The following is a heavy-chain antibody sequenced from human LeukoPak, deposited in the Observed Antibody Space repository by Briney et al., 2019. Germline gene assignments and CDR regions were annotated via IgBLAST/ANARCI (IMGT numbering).Heavy chain of an antibody. CDR2: IRYDGSNR. V-gene: IGHV3-30*02. CDR1: GFTFSSYG. J-gene: IGHJ3*01. Sequence: GGSLRLSCAASGFTFSSYGMHWVRQAPGKGLEWVAFIRYDGSNRFYADSVKGRFTISRDKSKNTLYLQMNSLRAEDTAVYYCAKDRYYGSGSPPAAWGQGTMVTVSS. CDR3: AKDRYYGSGSPPAA. D-gene: IGHD3-10*01.